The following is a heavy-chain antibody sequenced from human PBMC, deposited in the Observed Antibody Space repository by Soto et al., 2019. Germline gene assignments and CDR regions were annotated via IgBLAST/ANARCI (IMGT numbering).Heavy chain of an antibody. CDR1: GGSISSYY. D-gene: IGHD3-22*01. V-gene: IGHV4-59*01. J-gene: IGHJ3*02. CDR2: IYYSGST. Sequence: PSETLSLTCTVSGGSISSYYWNCIRQPPGKGLEWVGYIYYSGSTNYNPSLKSRVTISVDTSKNQFSLKLGSVTAADTAVYYCARAPPNYDSSGYDAFDIWGQGTMVA. CDR3: ARAPPNYDSSGYDAFDI.